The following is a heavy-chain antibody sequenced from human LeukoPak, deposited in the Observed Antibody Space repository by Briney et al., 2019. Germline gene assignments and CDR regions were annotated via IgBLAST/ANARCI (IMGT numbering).Heavy chain of an antibody. D-gene: IGHD4-23*01. V-gene: IGHV1-69*13. CDR2: ITPIFRTP. CDR3: AAWTVGNAFDI. CDR1: GGTFSSTT. Sequence: SVKVSCKASGGTFSSTTINWVRQAPGQGLEWMGGITPIFRTPNYAQKFQGRVTITAVESMSTAYMELSSLRSEDTAVYYCAAWTVGNAFDIWGQGTMVTVSS. J-gene: IGHJ3*02.